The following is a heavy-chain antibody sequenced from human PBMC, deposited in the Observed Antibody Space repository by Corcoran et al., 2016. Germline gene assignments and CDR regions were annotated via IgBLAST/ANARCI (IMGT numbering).Heavy chain of an antibody. CDR3: AREGGAYYDFWSGYYGY. D-gene: IGHD3-3*01. CDR1: GFTVSSNY. Sequence: EVQLVESGGGLIQPGGSLRLSCAASGFTVSSNYMSWVRQAPGKGLEWVSVIYSGGSTYYADSVKGRFTISRDNSKNTLYLQINSLRAEDTAVYYCAREGGAYYDFWSGYYGYWGQGTLVTVSS. V-gene: IGHV3-53*01. CDR2: IYSGGST. J-gene: IGHJ4*02.